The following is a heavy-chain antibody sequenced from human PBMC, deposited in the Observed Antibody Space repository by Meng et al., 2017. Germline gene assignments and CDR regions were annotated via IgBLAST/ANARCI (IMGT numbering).Heavy chain of an antibody. CDR3: ARDQQLALPPAWAAFDI. CDR2: IYYSGST. V-gene: IGHV4-61*01. Sequence: SETLSLTCTVSGGSVSSGSYYWSWIRQPPGKGLEWIGYIYYSGSTNYNPSLKSRVTISVDTSKNQFSLKLSSVTAADTAVYYCARDQQLALPPAWAAFDIWGQGTMVTVSS. CDR1: GGSVSSGSYY. J-gene: IGHJ3*02. D-gene: IGHD6-13*01.